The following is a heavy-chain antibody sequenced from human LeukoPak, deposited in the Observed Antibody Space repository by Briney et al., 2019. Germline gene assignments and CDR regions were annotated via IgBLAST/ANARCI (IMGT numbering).Heavy chain of an antibody. D-gene: IGHD2-15*01. Sequence: ASVKVSCKPSGYTFTSYDINWVRQATGQGLEWMGWMNPNSGNTGYAQKCQGRVTMTRNTSISTAYMELSRLRSEDPAVYYCARGGRWLDYWGQGTLVTVSS. J-gene: IGHJ4*02. CDR2: MNPNSGNT. CDR3: ARGGRWLDY. V-gene: IGHV1-8*01. CDR1: GYTFTSYD.